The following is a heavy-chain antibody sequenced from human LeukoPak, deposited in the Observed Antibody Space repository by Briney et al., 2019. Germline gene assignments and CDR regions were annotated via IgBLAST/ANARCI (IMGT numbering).Heavy chain of an antibody. D-gene: IGHD6-19*01. CDR2: ISDSGGST. CDR1: GFPFSSYA. V-gene: IGHV3-64*04. CDR3: ARISSGWYPG. Sequence: GGSLRLSCSASGFPFSSYAMHWVRQAPGKGLEYVSAISDSGGSTYYADSVKGRFTISRDNSKNTLYLQMNSLRAEDTAVYYCARISSGWYPGWGQGTLVTVSS. J-gene: IGHJ4*02.